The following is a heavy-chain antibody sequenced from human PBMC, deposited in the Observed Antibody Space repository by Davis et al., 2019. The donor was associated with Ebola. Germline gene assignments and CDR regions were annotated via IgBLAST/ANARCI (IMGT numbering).Heavy chain of an antibody. CDR2: ISVRSIT. CDR1: GFLFSSYA. J-gene: IGHJ5*02. D-gene: IGHD4-17*01. CDR3: AKVHPPTTVTTGWFDP. Sequence: GESLKLSCAASGFLFSSYAMSWVRQAPGKGLEWVSSISVRSITYHADSVKGRFTISRDNSKNTLYLQMNSLRAEDTAVYYCAKVHPPTTVTTGWFDPWGQGTLVTVSS. V-gene: IGHV3-23*01.